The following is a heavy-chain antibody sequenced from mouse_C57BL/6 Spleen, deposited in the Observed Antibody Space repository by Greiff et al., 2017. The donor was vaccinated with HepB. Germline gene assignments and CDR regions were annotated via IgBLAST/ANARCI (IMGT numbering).Heavy chain of an antibody. CDR1: GFTFSDYG. V-gene: IGHV5-17*01. Sequence: EVKLVESGGGLVKPGGSLKLSCAASGFTFSDYGMHWVRQAPEKGLEWVAYISSGSSTIYYADTVKGRFTISRDNAKNTLFLQMTSLRSADTAMFYRSRGYDYDESWCAYWVQGARVTVAA. CDR2: ISSGSSTI. D-gene: IGHD2-4*01. J-gene: IGHJ3*01. CDR3: SRGYDYDESWCAY.